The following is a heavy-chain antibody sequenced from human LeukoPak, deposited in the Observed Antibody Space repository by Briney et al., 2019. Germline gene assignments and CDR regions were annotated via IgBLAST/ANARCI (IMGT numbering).Heavy chain of an antibody. CDR3: AREGAAMVPFDY. CDR2: IKQDESET. CDR1: QFTFSYYW. D-gene: IGHD5-18*01. J-gene: IGHJ4*02. Sequence: GGSLRLSCTASQFTFSYYWMSWVRQGPGKGLEWVANIKQDESETYYVDSLKGRFTISRDNAKNSLYLQMNSLRAEDTAVFYCAREGAAMVPFDYWGQGTLVAVSS. V-gene: IGHV3-7*01.